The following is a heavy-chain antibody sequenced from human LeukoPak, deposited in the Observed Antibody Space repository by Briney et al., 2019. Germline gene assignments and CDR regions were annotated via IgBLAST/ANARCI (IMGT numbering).Heavy chain of an antibody. CDR1: GDSISSLF. CDR3: ARVKGNYYDSSGYYFDY. J-gene: IGHJ4*02. CDR2: IYGSRST. Sequence: SETLSLTCTVSGDSISSLFLSWLRQPAGKGLEWIGRIYGSRSTTYNPSLKSRVTMSVDTSKNQFSLKLTSVTAADTAVYYCARVKGNYYDSSGYYFDYWGQGTLVTVSS. D-gene: IGHD3-22*01. V-gene: IGHV4-4*07.